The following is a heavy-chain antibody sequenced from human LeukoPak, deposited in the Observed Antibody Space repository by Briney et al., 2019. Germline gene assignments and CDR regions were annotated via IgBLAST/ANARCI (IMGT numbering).Heavy chain of an antibody. J-gene: IGHJ4*02. Sequence: GGSLRLSCAASGFNFITYSMNWVRQAPGKGLEWVSYISSSSSTIHYADSVKGRFTISRDNAKNSLHLQMNGLRAEDTAVYYCAKIIGSNYYDSLGDYWGQGTLVTVSS. CDR3: AKIIGSNYYDSLGDY. CDR1: GFNFITYS. D-gene: IGHD3-22*01. V-gene: IGHV3-48*01. CDR2: ISSSSSTI.